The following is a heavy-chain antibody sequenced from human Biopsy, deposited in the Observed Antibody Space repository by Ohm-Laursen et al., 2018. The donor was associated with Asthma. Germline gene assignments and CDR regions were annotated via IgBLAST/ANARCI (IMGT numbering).Heavy chain of an antibody. D-gene: IGHD2-21*02. CDR3: ARGISRVTGLFDHFDS. Sequence: PPGTLSLTCTVSGVSISSDYWSWIRQPPGKGLEWIGHIYYSGSTNYQPSLKSRVTISVDTSKNQSSLKLRSVTAADAAVYYCARGISRVTGLFDHFDSWGQGTLVTVSS. V-gene: IGHV4-59*01. CDR2: IYYSGST. CDR1: GVSISSDY. J-gene: IGHJ5*01.